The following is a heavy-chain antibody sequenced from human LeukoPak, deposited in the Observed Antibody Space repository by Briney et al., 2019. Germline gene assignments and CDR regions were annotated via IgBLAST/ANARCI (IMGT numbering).Heavy chain of an antibody. CDR1: GFTFSSYA. D-gene: IGHD4-17*01. CDR2: ISNKGGST. Sequence: GGFLRLSCAASGFTFSSYAMHWVRQAPGKGLEYVSGISNKGGSTYYASSVKGRFTISRDNSKNTLYLQMGSLRAEDMAVYYCARDASPGRTVTTSQYYYYYYYMDVWGKGTTVTVSS. V-gene: IGHV3-64*01. J-gene: IGHJ6*03. CDR3: ARDASPGRTVTTSQYYYYYYYMDV.